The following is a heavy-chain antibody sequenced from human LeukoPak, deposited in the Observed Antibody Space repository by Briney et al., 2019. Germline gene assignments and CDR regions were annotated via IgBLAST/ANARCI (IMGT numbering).Heavy chain of an antibody. CDR1: GYTFTSYY. D-gene: IGHD6-13*01. Sequence: GASVKVSCMASGYTFTSYYMHWVRQAPGQGLEWMGIINPSGGSTSYAQKFQGRVTMTTDTSISTAYMEVSRLRSDDTAVYYCARVRIGQQLDKYYYYAMDVWGQGTTVTISS. CDR3: ARVRIGQQLDKYYYYAMDV. J-gene: IGHJ6*02. CDR2: INPSGGST. V-gene: IGHV1-46*01.